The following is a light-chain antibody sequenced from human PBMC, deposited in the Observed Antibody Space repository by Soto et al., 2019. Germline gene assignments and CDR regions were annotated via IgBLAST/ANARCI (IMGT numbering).Light chain of an antibody. CDR3: QQRWT. V-gene: IGKV1-5*01. J-gene: IGKJ1*01. CDR2: DAS. CDR1: QSITSW. Sequence: DIQMTQSPSTLSASVGDRVTITCRASQSITSWLAWYQQKPGKAPKLLIYDASSLESGVPSRFGGSGSGTEFTLTISSLQPDDFATYYCQQRWTFGQGTKVEIQ.